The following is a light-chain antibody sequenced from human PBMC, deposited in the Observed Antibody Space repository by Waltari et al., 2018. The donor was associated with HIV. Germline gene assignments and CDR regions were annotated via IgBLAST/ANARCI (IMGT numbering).Light chain of an antibody. V-gene: IGKV3-11*01. CDR1: QSVGSY. Sequence: EIVLTQYPATLSLSPGGRANLSCRASQSVGSYLAWYQQKPGQVPRLLIYEASKRATGIPARFSGSGSGTDFTLTISSLEPEDFAFYYCQQRNNWPLTFGGGTKVEIK. CDR3: QQRNNWPLT. J-gene: IGKJ4*01. CDR2: EAS.